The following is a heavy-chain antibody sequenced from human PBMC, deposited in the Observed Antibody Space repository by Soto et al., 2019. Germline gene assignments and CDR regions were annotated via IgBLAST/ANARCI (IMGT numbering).Heavy chain of an antibody. Sequence: GGSLSLSCVASGFTLSRYSVNWVRQAPGKGLERVSRINSDGSSTSYADSVKGRFTISRDNAKNTLYLQMNSLRAEDTALYYCARDGWLISPYYYYGMDVWGQGTTVTVSS. J-gene: IGHJ6*02. CDR3: ARDGWLISPYYYYGMDV. D-gene: IGHD2-15*01. CDR2: INSDGSST. CDR1: GFTLSRYS. V-gene: IGHV3-74*01.